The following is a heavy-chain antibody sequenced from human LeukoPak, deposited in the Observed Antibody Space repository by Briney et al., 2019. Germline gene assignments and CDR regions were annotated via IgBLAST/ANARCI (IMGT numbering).Heavy chain of an antibody. CDR3: ARDPRTVRI. J-gene: IGHJ4*02. CDR1: GFTFSDNY. D-gene: IGHD1-1*01. V-gene: IGHV3-11*04. Sequence: GGSLRLSCAASGFTFSDNYMTWVRQAPGKGLEWLSYISGNGGVIQYADSVKGRFTISRDSAKNLLYLQMDSLRVEDTAIYYCARDPRTVRIWGQGTLVTVSS. CDR2: ISGNGGVI.